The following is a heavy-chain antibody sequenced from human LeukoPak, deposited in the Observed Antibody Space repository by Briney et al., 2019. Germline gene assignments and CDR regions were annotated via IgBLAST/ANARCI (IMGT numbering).Heavy chain of an antibody. CDR1: GGSISTGSYL. CDR3: ARDEGGRLQWHY. Sequence: SETLSLTCTVSGGSISTGSYLWGWVRQPPGKGLEWIGSASYSGSTYYSPSLRSRVTISVDTSKNQFSLRLNSVTAADTAVYYCARDEGGRLQWHYWGQGTLVTVSS. J-gene: IGHJ4*02. V-gene: IGHV4-39*02. D-gene: IGHD4-11*01. CDR2: ASYSGST.